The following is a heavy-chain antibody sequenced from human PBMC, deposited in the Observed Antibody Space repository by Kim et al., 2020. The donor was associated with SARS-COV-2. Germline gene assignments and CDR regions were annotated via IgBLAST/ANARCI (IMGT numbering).Heavy chain of an antibody. V-gene: IGHV3-15*01. CDR3: TTQTVASSSWYGY. D-gene: IGHD6-13*01. J-gene: IGHJ4*02. Sequence: YAAPVKGRFTISRDDSKNTLYLQMNSRKTEDTAVYYCTTQTVASSSWYGYWGQGTLVTVSS.